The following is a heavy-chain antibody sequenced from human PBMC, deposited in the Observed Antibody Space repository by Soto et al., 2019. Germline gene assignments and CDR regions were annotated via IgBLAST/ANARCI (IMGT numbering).Heavy chain of an antibody. CDR1: GISLSTSGVG. J-gene: IGHJ6*02. V-gene: IGHV2-5*02. CDR3: AHSLIKYRYVNYYYYGMDV. D-gene: IGHD5-18*01. CDR2: IYWDDDK. Sequence: QITLKESGPTLVKPTQTLTLTCTFSGISLSTSGVGVGWIRQPPGKTLEWLALIYWDDDKHYSPTLKSRLTITKDTTKKQLVLTLTNMDPVDTATYYSAHSLIKYRYVNYYYYGMDVWGQGTTVTGSS.